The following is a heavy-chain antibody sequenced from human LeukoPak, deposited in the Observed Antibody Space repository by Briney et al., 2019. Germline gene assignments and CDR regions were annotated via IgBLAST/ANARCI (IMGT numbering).Heavy chain of an antibody. CDR2: IKQDGSEK. Sequence: GGSLRLSCEASGFTFSRHWLTWVRQAPGKGLEWVANIKQDGSEKYYVDSVKGRFTISRDNAKSSLYLQMNSLRAEDTAVYYCARDGKYAFDIWGQGTMVTVSS. CDR3: ARDGKYAFDI. V-gene: IGHV3-7*01. CDR1: GFTFSRHW. J-gene: IGHJ3*02.